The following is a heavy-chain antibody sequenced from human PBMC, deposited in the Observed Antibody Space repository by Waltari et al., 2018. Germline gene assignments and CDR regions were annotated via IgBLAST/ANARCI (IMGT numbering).Heavy chain of an antibody. Sequence: QVQLQESGPGLVKPSETLSLTCAVSGYSISSGYYWGWIRQPPGKGLEWIGSIYHSGSTYDTPSLKSRVTISVATSKNQFSLKLSSVTAADTAVYYCASVPNIVATADAFDIWGQGTMVTVSS. CDR3: ASVPNIVATADAFDI. J-gene: IGHJ3*02. CDR2: IYHSGST. CDR1: GYSISSGYY. D-gene: IGHD5-12*01. V-gene: IGHV4-38-2*01.